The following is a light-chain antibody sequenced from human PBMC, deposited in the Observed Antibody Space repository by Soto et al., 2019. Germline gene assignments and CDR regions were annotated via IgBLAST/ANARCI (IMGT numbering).Light chain of an antibody. CDR3: AAWDATLDGYI. J-gene: IGLJ1*01. V-gene: IGLV1-44*01. CDR1: SSNLGDNT. Sequence: QSVLTQPPSASGTAGQRVTISCSTSSSNLGDNTVNWYQHVPGTAPKLLIYSYDQRPSGVPDRFSGSRSGTSASLAISGLQSEDEADYYCAAWDATLDGYIFGTGTKLTVL. CDR2: SYD.